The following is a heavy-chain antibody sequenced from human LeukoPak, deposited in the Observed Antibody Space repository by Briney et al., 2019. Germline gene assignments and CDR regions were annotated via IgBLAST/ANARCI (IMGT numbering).Heavy chain of an antibody. Sequence: GGSLRLSCAASGFTFSSYAMSWVRQAPGKGLEWVSAISGSGGSTYYADSVKGRFTISRDNSKNTLYLQMNSLRAEDTAVYYCARIPLVITDAFDIWGQGTMVTVSS. D-gene: IGHD3-10*01. J-gene: IGHJ3*02. CDR2: ISGSGGST. CDR1: GFTFSSYA. CDR3: ARIPLVITDAFDI. V-gene: IGHV3-23*01.